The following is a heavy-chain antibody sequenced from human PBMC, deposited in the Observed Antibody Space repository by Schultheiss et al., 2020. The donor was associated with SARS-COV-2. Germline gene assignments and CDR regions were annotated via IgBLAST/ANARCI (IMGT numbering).Heavy chain of an antibody. CDR1: GFTFSDYY. Sequence: GGSLRLSCAASGFTFSDYYMSWIRQAPGKGLEWVSYISSSSSYTNYADSVKGRFTISRDNAKNSLYLQMNSLRAEDTAVYYCARAGLYNWNYVVGGTFYYYYGMDVWGQGTTVTVSS. D-gene: IGHD1-7*01. V-gene: IGHV3-11*06. CDR2: ISSSSSYT. CDR3: ARAGLYNWNYVVGGTFYYYYGMDV. J-gene: IGHJ6*02.